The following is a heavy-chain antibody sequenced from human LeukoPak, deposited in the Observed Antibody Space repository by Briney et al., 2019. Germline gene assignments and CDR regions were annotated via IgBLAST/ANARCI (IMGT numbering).Heavy chain of an antibody. J-gene: IGHJ3*02. CDR2: ISAYNGNT. D-gene: IGHD5-12*01. CDR1: GYTFTSYG. V-gene: IGHV1-18*01. Sequence: GASVKVSCKASGYTFTSYGISWVRQAPGQELEWMGWISAYNGNTNYAQQLQGRVTMTTDTSTSTAYMELRSLRSDDTAVYYCARDSGYDFRYGAFGIWGQGTMVTVPS. CDR3: ARDSGYDFRYGAFGI.